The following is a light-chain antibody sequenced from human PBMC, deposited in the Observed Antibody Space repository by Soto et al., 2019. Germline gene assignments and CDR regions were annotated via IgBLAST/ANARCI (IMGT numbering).Light chain of an antibody. CDR3: RHYINSQWT. Sequence: EIVLTQSPATLSLSPGERATLSCRASQSVSTYLDWYQQKPGQAPRLLIYAASSRATGIPDRFSGGASATDFTLTISRLEPEDFAVYYCRHYINSQWTFGQGTKVEIK. J-gene: IGKJ1*01. CDR2: AAS. V-gene: IGKV3-20*01. CDR1: QSVSTY.